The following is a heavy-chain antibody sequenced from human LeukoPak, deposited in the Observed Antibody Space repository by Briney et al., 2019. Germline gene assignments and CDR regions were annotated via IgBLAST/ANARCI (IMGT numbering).Heavy chain of an antibody. CDR3: ARGPSLYYYGMDV. Sequence: ASVKVSCKASGYTFTGYYMHWVRQAPGQGLKWMGWINPNSGGTNYAQKFQGRVTMTRDTSISTAYMELSRLRSDDTAVYYCARGPSLYYYGMDVWGQGTTVTVSS. CDR2: INPNSGGT. CDR1: GYTFTGYY. J-gene: IGHJ6*02. V-gene: IGHV1-2*02.